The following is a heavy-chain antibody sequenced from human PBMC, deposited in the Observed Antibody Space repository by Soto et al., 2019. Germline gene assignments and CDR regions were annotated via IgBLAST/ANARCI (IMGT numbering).Heavy chain of an antibody. CDR2: VIPIFGTA. J-gene: IGHJ4*02. D-gene: IGHD3-22*01. CDR3: ARGRYYYDSSGYYRHFDY. Sequence: GASVKVSRKGSGGTFSSYAISWVRQAPGQGLEWMGGVIPIFGTANYGQKFQGRGTVTGDGSTGTGYMELSSLRSEDTAVYYCARGRYYYDSSGYYRHFDYWGQGTLVTVSS. CDR1: GGTFSSYA. V-gene: IGHV1-69*13.